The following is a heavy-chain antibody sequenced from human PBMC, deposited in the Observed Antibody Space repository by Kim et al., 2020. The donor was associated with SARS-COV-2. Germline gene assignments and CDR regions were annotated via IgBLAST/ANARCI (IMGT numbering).Heavy chain of an antibody. V-gene: IGHV3-48*02. CDR1: GFTFSNYA. CDR2: ISSSSGKI. CDR3: ARERSLGSTLYYYFDY. J-gene: IGHJ4*02. D-gene: IGHD6-13*01. Sequence: GGSLRLSCAASGFTFSNYAINWVLQAPGKGLEWVSYISSSSGKIDYADSVKGRFTISRDNAKNSVYLQMNSLRDEDTAVYYCARERSLGSTLYYYFDYWGQGALVAVSS.